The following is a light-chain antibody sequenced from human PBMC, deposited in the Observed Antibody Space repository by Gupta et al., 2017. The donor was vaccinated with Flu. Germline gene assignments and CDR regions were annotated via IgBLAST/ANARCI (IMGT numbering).Light chain of an antibody. CDR1: QSGWYTSNDKDY. Sequence: NCKASQSGWYTSNDKDYLAWYQQKSGRPPKLLIYWASTRVSGVPERFSGSESGTDFTLTISDLQAEDVAIYFCHQYHTTPRTFGGGTKVEI. CDR2: WAS. V-gene: IGKV4-1*01. CDR3: HQYHTTPRT. J-gene: IGKJ4*01.